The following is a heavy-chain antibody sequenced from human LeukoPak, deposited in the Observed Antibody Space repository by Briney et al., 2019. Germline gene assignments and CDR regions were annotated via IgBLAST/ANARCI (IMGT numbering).Heavy chain of an antibody. J-gene: IGHJ4*02. CDR1: GGSISSSTYF. V-gene: IGHV4-39*01. Sequence: PCETLSLTCTVSGGSISSSTYFWGWIRQPPGKGLEWIGSIYYSGSTYYNPSLKSRVTISVGMSKNQFSLKLSSVTAADTAVYYCARHSLGSSSFKFHYWGQGPLVTVTS. CDR2: IYYSGST. CDR3: ARHSLGSSSFKFHY. D-gene: IGHD6-13*01.